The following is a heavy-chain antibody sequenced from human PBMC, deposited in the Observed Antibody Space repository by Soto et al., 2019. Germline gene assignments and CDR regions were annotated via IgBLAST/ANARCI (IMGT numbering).Heavy chain of an antibody. Sequence: LSLTCTVSGGSISSYYWSWIRQPPGKGLEWIGYIYYSGSTNYNPSLKSRVTISVDTSKNQFSLKLSSVTAADTAVYYCARDLGGCSSTSCYYGMDVWGQGTTVTVSS. CDR2: IYYSGST. D-gene: IGHD2-2*01. J-gene: IGHJ6*02. CDR1: GGSISSYY. CDR3: ARDLGGCSSTSCYYGMDV. V-gene: IGHV4-59*01.